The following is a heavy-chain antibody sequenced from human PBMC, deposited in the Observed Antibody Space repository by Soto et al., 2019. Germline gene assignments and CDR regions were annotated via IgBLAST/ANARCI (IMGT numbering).Heavy chain of an antibody. D-gene: IGHD4-17*01. CDR1: GGSFSGYY. Sequence: SETLSLTCAVYGGSFSGYYWSWIRQPPGKGLEWIGEINHSGSTNYNPSLKSRITISVDTSKNQSSLKLSSVTAADTAVYYCARGYGDYYYYMDVWGKGTTVTVSS. CDR3: ARGYGDYYYYMDV. V-gene: IGHV4-34*01. J-gene: IGHJ6*03. CDR2: INHSGST.